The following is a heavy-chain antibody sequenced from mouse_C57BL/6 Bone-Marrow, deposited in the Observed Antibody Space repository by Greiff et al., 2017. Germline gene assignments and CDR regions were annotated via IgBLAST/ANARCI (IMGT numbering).Heavy chain of an antibody. Sequence: QVQLQQSGAELARPGASVKLSCKASGYTFTSYGISWVKQRTGQGLEWIGEIYPRSGNTYYNEKFKGKAKLTADKSSSTAYMELRSLTSEDSAVYFWARRRRYGYDGGGYAMDYWGQGTSVTVSS. J-gene: IGHJ4*01. CDR3: ARRRRYGYDGGGYAMDY. V-gene: IGHV1-81*01. D-gene: IGHD2-2*01. CDR2: IYPRSGNT. CDR1: GYTFTSYG.